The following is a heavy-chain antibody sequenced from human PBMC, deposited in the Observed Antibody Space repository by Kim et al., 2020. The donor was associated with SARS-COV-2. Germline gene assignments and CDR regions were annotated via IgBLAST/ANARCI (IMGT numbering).Heavy chain of an antibody. V-gene: IGHV3-23*01. D-gene: IGHD2-21*01. CDR2: ISGSGDDT. CDR3: AKTCGDDCYCGEY. CDR1: GFTFSAYV. J-gene: IGHJ4*02. Sequence: GGSLRLSCAASGFTFSAYVMSWVRQAPGKGLEWVSGISGSGDDTYYADSVKGRFTISRDNSKNTLYLQMDSLRVEDTALYSCAKTCGDDCYCGEYWGQGT.